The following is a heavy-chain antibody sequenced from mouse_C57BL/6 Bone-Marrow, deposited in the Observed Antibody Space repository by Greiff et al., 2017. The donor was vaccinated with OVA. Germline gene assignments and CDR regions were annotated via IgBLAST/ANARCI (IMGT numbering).Heavy chain of an antibody. Sequence: EVKLVESGGGLVQPGGSMKLSCAASGFTFSYAWMDWVRQSPEKGLEWVAEIRNKANNHATYYAESVKGRFTISRDDSKSSVYLQMNSLRAEDTGIYYCTRRAGYGYVRTWFAYWGQGTLVTVSA. CDR1: GFTFSYAW. V-gene: IGHV6-6*01. CDR3: TRRAGYGYVRTWFAY. CDR2: IRNKANNHAT. J-gene: IGHJ3*01. D-gene: IGHD2-2*01.